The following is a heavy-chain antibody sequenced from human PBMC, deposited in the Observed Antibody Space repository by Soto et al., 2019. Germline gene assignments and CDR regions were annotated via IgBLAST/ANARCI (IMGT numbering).Heavy chain of an antibody. CDR1: GGSISSGGYY. J-gene: IGHJ4*02. V-gene: IGHV4-31*03. Sequence: QVQLQESGPGLVKPSQTLSLTCTVSGGSISSGGYYWSWIRQHPGKGLEWIGYIYYSGSTYYNPSLKSRVTISVDTSKNQLSLKLSSVTAADTAVYYCARAQTYYYDSSGYYIDYWGQGTLVTVSS. D-gene: IGHD3-22*01. CDR3: ARAQTYYYDSSGYYIDY. CDR2: IYYSGST.